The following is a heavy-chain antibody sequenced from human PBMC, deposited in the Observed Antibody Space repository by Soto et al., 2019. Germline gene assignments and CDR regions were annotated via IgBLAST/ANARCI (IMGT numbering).Heavy chain of an antibody. V-gene: IGHV3-30*18. Sequence: QVQLVESGGGVVQPGRSLRLSCAASGFTFSSYGMHWVRQAPGKGLEWVAVISYDGSNKYYADSVKGRFTISRDNSKKQMYLEMNSLRAEDTAGYYCAKDRGRVVVAAPPDYWGQGTLVTVSS. D-gene: IGHD2-15*01. CDR2: ISYDGSNK. J-gene: IGHJ4*02. CDR3: AKDRGRVVVAAPPDY. CDR1: GFTFSSYG.